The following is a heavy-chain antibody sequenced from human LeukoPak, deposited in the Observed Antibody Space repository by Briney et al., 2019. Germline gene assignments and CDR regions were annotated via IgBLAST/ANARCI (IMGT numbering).Heavy chain of an antibody. V-gene: IGHV4-38-2*02. CDR2: FFLKGST. CDR3: ARRRRSYGSGSYSDY. Sequence: SETLSLTCTVSGYSITSAYYWGWIRQPPGTGLGWIGSFFLKGSTYYNPSLKSRVTISVDTSKNQFSLKLSSVTAADTAVYYCARRRRSYGSGSYSDYWGQGTLVTVSS. D-gene: IGHD3-10*01. J-gene: IGHJ4*02. CDR1: GYSITSAYY.